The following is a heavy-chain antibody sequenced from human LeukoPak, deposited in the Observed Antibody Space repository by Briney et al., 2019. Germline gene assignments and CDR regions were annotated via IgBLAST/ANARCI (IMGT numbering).Heavy chain of an antibody. Sequence: GVSLRLSCAASGFTFSSYAMSWVRQAPGKGLEWVSGISDSGGSTYYADSVKGRFTIFRDNSKNTLHLQMNSLRAEDTAVYYCARDSGSYDYWGQGTLVTVSS. V-gene: IGHV3-23*01. CDR2: ISDSGGST. J-gene: IGHJ4*02. CDR1: GFTFSSYA. D-gene: IGHD1-26*01. CDR3: ARDSGSYDY.